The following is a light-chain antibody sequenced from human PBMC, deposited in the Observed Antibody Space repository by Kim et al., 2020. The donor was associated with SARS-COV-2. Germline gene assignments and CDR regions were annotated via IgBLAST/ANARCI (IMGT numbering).Light chain of an antibody. CDR3: QQCGSPPWT. CDR2: DVS. V-gene: IGKV3-20*01. J-gene: IGKJ1*01. CDR1: QSVGRSC. Sequence: SPGDRLPPACRASQSVGRSCLAWYQHKAGQAPRLVIYDVSSRAAGIPDRFSGSGSGTDFTLTISRLEPEDFAVYYCQQCGSPPWTFGQGTKVDIK.